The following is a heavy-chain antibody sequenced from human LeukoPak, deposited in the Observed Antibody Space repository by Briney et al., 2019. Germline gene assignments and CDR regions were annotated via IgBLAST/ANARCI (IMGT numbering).Heavy chain of an antibody. D-gene: IGHD1-26*01. CDR2: ISGSGGST. V-gene: IGHV3-23*01. CDR3: AKRSEGGSYNRAGFDY. Sequence: PGGSLRLSCAASGFTFSSYAMTWVRQAPGKGLEWVSGISGSGGSTDYADSVKGRFTISRDNSKNTVYLEMNSLRAEDRAVYYCAKRSEGGSYNRAGFDYWGQGTLVTVSS. J-gene: IGHJ4*02. CDR1: GFTFSSYA.